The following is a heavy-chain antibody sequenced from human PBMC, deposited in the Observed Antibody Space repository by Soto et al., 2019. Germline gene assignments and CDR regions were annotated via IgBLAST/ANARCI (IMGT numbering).Heavy chain of an antibody. V-gene: IGHV1-8*01. CDR2: MNPNSGNT. J-gene: IGHJ4*02. CDR3: AESHLSGNIGY. D-gene: IGHD2-15*01. Sequence: EASVKVSCKASGYTFTNYDITWVRQATGQGLEWMGWMNPNSGNTGYAQKFQGRVTMTRNTSISTAYMELSSLSSEDTAVYYCAESHLSGNIGYWGQGTLVTVSS. CDR1: GYTFTNYD.